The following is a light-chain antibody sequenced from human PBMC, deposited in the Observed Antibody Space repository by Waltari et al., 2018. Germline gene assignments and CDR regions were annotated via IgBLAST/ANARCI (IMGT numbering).Light chain of an antibody. V-gene: IGLV2-14*01. CDR3: SSYTGSTTLLV. J-gene: IGLJ2*01. CDR2: EGT. CDR1: TSDIGNHDY. Sequence: QSALTQPASVSGSPGQSITISCTGTTSDIGNHDYVSWYQQHPGKAPKLLIYEGTNRPSGVSTRCSGAKSGSTASLTISGLQADDEAHYYCSSYTGSTTLLVFGGGTDLTVL.